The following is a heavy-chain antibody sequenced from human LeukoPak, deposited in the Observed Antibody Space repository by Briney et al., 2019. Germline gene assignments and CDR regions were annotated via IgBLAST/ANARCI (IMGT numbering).Heavy chain of an antibody. J-gene: IGHJ4*02. CDR2: IYYRGST. V-gene: IGHV4-39*07. D-gene: IGHD3-10*01. CDR3: ARAKWFGELSSLYLDY. Sequence: PSETLSLTCTVSGGSISSSSYYWGWIRQPPGKGLEWIGSIYYRGSTYYNPSLKSRVTISLDTSKDQFSLKLSSVTAADTAVYYCARAKWFGELSSLYLDYWGQGTLVTVSS. CDR1: GGSISSSSYY.